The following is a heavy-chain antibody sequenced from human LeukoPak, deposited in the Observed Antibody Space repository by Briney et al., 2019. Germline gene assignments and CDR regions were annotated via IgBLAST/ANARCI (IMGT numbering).Heavy chain of an antibody. CDR3: ARHRAYSSSSPFDY. J-gene: IGHJ4*02. Sequence: SVTLSLTCSVSGGSISSLYWSWIRQPPGKGLEWIGYIYYTGSTNYNPSLKSRVTMFVDMSKNQLSLRLSSVTAADTAVYYCARHRAYSSSSPFDYWGQGTLGTLSS. CDR2: IYYTGST. D-gene: IGHD6-6*01. CDR1: GGSISSLY. V-gene: IGHV4-59*08.